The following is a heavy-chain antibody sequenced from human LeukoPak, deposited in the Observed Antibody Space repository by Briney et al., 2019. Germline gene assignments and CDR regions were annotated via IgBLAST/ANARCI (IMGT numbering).Heavy chain of an antibody. CDR2: ISASGGST. V-gene: IGHV3-23*01. D-gene: IGHD6-6*01. CDR1: GFTFSSYA. CDR3: AKEGGYSSSAGGGYYFDY. J-gene: IGHJ4*02. Sequence: PGGSLRLSCAASGFTFSSYAMSWVRQAPGKGLKWVSVISASGGSTYYADSVKGRFTISRDNSKNTLYLQMNSLRAEDTAVYYCAKEGGYSSSAGGGYYFDYWGQGTLVTVSS.